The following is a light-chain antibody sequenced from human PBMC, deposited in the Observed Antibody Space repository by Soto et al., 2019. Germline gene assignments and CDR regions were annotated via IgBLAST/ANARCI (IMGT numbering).Light chain of an antibody. V-gene: IGKV2-28*01. CDR1: QSLLHDNGFNF. CDR2: LGS. CDR3: MQALETPLT. Sequence: DIVMTQSPLFLSVTPGEPASISCRSSQSLLHDNGFNFLNWYLQKPGQSPQLLISLGSSRASGVPDRFSGSASGSAFTLLISRVEAEDVGVFYCMQALETPLTFGGGTKVEIK. J-gene: IGKJ4*01.